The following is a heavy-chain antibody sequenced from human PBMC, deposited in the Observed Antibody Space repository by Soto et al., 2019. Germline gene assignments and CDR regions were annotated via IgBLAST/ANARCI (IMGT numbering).Heavy chain of an antibody. CDR1: GFTFSTFW. CDR3: ARVRPGNYRDY. J-gene: IGHJ4*02. CDR2: IKEDGSEK. D-gene: IGHD3-10*01. Sequence: PGGSLRLSCADSGFTFSTFWMDWVRQAPGKGLEWVAKIKEDGSEKYYADSVEGRFIISRDNARNSVYLQMNSLRAEDTAVYYCARVRPGNYRDYWGQGTLVTVSS. V-gene: IGHV3-7*03.